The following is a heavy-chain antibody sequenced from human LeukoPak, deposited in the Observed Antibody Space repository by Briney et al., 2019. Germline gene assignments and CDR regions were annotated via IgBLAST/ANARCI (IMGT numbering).Heavy chain of an antibody. J-gene: IGHJ6*03. CDR1: GYTFTGYY. CDR3: ARGVIHYDILTGYYRPGPPSCYMDV. Sequence: ASVKVSCKASGYTFTGYYMHWVRQAPGQGLEWMGWINPNSGGTSYAQKFQGRVTMTRDTSISTAYMELSRLRSDDTAVYYCARGVIHYDILTGYYRPGPPSCYMDVWGKGTTVTVSS. CDR2: INPNSGGT. D-gene: IGHD3-9*01. V-gene: IGHV1-2*02.